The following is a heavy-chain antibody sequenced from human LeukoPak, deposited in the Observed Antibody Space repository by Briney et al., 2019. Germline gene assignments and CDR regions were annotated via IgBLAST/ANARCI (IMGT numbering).Heavy chain of an antibody. CDR2: IGGSGGST. V-gene: IGHV3-23*01. CDR1: GFTSSSYA. D-gene: IGHD2-2*01. J-gene: IGHJ4*02. Sequence: GGSLRLSCAASGFTSSSYAMSWVRQAPGKGLEWVSAIGGSGGSTYYADSVKGRFTISRDNSKNTLYLQMNSLRAEDTAVYYCAKDLDCSSTSCYPDYWGQGTLVTVSS. CDR3: AKDLDCSSTSCYPDY.